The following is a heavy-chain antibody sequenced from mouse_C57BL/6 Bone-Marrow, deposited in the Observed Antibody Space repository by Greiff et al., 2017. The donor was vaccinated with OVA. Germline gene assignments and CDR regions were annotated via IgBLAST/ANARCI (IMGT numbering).Heavy chain of an antibody. V-gene: IGHV5-17*01. D-gene: IGHD4-1*01. CDR2: ISSGSSTI. J-gene: IGHJ3*01. Sequence: EVTLVESGGGLVQPGGSLKLSCAASGFTFSDYGMHWVRQAPEKGLEWVAYISSGSSTIYYADTVKGRFTISRDNAKNTLFLQMTSLRSEDTAMYYCARLGTRTWFAYWGQGTLVTVSA. CDR3: ARLGTRTWFAY. CDR1: GFTFSDYG.